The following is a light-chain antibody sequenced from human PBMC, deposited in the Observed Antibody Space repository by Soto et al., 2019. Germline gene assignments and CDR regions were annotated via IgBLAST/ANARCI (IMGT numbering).Light chain of an antibody. CDR2: DAS. J-gene: IGKJ4*01. CDR1: QSVSSQ. V-gene: IGKV3-11*01. CDR3: QQRSSWPLT. Sequence: EIVLTQSPATLSLSPGERATLSCRASQSVSSQLAWYQQKPGQAPRLLIYDASNRATGIPARFSGSRSGTGFTLTISSLEPEDFGVYYCQQRSSWPLTFGGGTEVEIK.